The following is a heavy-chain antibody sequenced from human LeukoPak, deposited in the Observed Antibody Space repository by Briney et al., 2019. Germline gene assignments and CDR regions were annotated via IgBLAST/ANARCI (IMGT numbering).Heavy chain of an antibody. CDR1: GFTFSSYS. Sequence: GGSLRLSCAASGFTFSSYSMNWVRQAPGKGLEWVSSISSRSRYIYYADSVKGRFTISRDNAKNSLYLQMNSLRAEDTAVYYCARDPYSGSYGNYYYYFMDVWGKGTTVTISS. D-gene: IGHD1-26*01. J-gene: IGHJ6*03. V-gene: IGHV3-21*01. CDR3: ARDPYSGSYGNYYYYFMDV. CDR2: ISSRSRYI.